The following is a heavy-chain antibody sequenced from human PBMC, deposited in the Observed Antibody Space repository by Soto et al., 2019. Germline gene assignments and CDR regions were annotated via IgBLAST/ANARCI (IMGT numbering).Heavy chain of an antibody. CDR2: IYYSGST. CDR1: GGSISSYY. V-gene: IGHV4-59*01. CDR3: AKSDFWSGYSFDY. Sequence: PSETLSLTCTVSGGSISSYYWSWIRQPPGKGLEWIGYIYYSGSTNYNPSLKSRVTISVDTSKNPFSLKLSSVTAAETAVYYCAKSDFWSGYSFDYWGQGTLVNVSS. D-gene: IGHD3-3*01. J-gene: IGHJ4*02.